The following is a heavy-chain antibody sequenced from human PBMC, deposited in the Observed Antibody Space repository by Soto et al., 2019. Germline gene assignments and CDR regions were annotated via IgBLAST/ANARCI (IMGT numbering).Heavy chain of an antibody. CDR2: IDSRGRSL. J-gene: IGHJ4*01. CDR3: ARQAARNYIDT. CDR1: GFTFSDYS. V-gene: IGHV3-11*01. Sequence: PGGSLRLSCVASGFTFSDYSMSWVRQAPGKGLEWLAFIDSRGRSLSYADSVRGRVTISMENAENSVYLQMDSLRADDTAVYYCARQAARNYIDTWGQGNSVTVSS. D-gene: IGHD6-6*01.